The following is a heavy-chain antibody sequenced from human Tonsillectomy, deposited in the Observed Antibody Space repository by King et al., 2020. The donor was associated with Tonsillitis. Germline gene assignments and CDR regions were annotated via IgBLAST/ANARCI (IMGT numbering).Heavy chain of an antibody. CDR3: ARDRFCTDGVCRPRPFDI. V-gene: IGHV3-7*01. Sequence: VQLVESGGGLVQPGGSLRLSCSASGFTLNTYWMSWVRQAPGKGLEWVAYIREDGSEKYYVDSLKGRITISRENDKNSVYLQMNSLRAEDTAVYFCARDRFCTDGVCRPRPFDIWGQGTMVTVSS. J-gene: IGHJ3*02. CDR1: GFTLNTYW. CDR2: IREDGSEK. D-gene: IGHD2-8*01.